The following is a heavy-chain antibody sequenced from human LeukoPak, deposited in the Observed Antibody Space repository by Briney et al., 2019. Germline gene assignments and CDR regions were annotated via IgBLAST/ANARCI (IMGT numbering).Heavy chain of an antibody. D-gene: IGHD6-6*01. CDR3: ARGEQLDPLDGLFDY. CDR2: ISSNGGST. Sequence: GGSLRLSCAASGFTFSSYAMHWVHQAPGKGLEYVSAISSNGGSTYYANSVKGRFTISRDNSKNTLYLQMGSLRAEDMAVYYCARGEQLDPLDGLFDYWGQGTLVTVSS. J-gene: IGHJ4*02. CDR1: GFTFSSYA. V-gene: IGHV3-64*01.